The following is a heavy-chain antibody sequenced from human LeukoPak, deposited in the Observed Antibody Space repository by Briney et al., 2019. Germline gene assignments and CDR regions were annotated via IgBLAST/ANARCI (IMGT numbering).Heavy chain of an antibody. CDR3: ARLLRGPYCGGDRGRDY. CDR1: GGSFSGYY. CDR2: INHSGST. J-gene: IGHJ4*02. V-gene: IGHV4-34*01. Sequence: SETLSLTCAVYGGSFSGYYWSWIRQPPGKGLEWIGEINHSGSTNYNPSLKSRVTISVDTSKNQFSLKLSSVTAADTAVYYCARLLRGPYCGGDRGRDYWGQGTLVTVSS. D-gene: IGHD2-21*02.